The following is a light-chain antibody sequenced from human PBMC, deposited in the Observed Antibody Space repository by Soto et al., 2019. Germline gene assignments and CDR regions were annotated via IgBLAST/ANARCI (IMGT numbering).Light chain of an antibody. V-gene: IGLV2-8*01. J-gene: IGLJ1*01. CDR1: SSDVGAYNY. CDR3: TSYAGTYSFFYV. Sequence: ALTQPPSPAGAPGQSVTISCTGNSSDVGAYNYVSWYQQLPGKAPKLIIYEVSKRPSGVPDRFSGSKSGNTASLTVSGLQAEDEADYYCTSYAGTYSFFYVFGTGTKVTVL. CDR2: EVS.